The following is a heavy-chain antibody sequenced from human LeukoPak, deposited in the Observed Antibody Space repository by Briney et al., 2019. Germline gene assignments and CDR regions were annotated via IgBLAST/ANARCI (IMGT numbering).Heavy chain of an antibody. Sequence: GGSLRLSCAASGFTSSSYAMSWVRQAPGKGLEWVSAISGSGGSTYYADSMKGRFTISRDNSKNTLYLQMNSLRAEDTAVYYRAKGYGSGSPDIMDVWGQGTTVTVSS. D-gene: IGHD3-10*01. J-gene: IGHJ6*02. CDR2: ISGSGGST. CDR1: GFTSSSYA. V-gene: IGHV3-23*01. CDR3: AKGYGSGSPDIMDV.